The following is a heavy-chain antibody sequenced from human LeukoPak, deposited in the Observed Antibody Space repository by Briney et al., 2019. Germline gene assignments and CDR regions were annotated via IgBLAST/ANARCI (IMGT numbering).Heavy chain of an antibody. V-gene: IGHV3-73*01. CDR1: GFTFSGSA. D-gene: IGHD6-13*01. CDR3: ARGGPAAGRFDY. Sequence: GGSLRLSCAASGFTFSGSAMHWVRQASGKGLEWGGRIRSKANSYATAYAASVKGRFTISRDNSKNTLYLQMNSLRAEETAVYYCARGGPAAGRFDYWGQGTLVTVSS. CDR2: IRSKANSYAT. J-gene: IGHJ4*02.